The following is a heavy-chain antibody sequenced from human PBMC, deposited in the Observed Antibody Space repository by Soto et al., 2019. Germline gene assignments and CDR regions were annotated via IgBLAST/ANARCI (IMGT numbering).Heavy chain of an antibody. D-gene: IGHD1-1*01. CDR3: ASGLRVRLDH. CDR1: GGSISSDY. Sequence: SETLSLSCTVSGGSISSDYWSWIRQPPGKGLQWIGYIYHSGYTNYNPSLKSRVTISVDTSKTQFSLKLSSVTAADTAVYYCASGLRVRLDHWGQGTPVTVSS. CDR2: IYHSGYT. J-gene: IGHJ5*02. V-gene: IGHV4-59*01.